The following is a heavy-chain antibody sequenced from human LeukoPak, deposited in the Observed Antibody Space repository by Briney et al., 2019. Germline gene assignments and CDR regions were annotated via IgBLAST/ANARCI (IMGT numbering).Heavy chain of an antibody. CDR2: IYYSGST. Sequence: PSETLSLTCTVSGGSISSYYWSWIRQPPGKGLEWIGYIYYSGSTNYNPSLKSRVTISVDTSKNQFTLKLSSVTAADTAVYYCARGLLLWFGELRDWFDPWGQGTLVTVSS. D-gene: IGHD3-10*01. CDR1: GGSISSYY. CDR3: ARGLLLWFGELRDWFDP. V-gene: IGHV4-59*12. J-gene: IGHJ5*02.